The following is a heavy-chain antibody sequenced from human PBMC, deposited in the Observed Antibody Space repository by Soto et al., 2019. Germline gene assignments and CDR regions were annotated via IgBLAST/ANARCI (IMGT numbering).Heavy chain of an antibody. CDR1: GGTFSSYA. D-gene: IGHD4-17*01. CDR3: ARGGLNDYGDHFDY. V-gene: IGHV1-69*13. J-gene: IGHJ4*02. CDR2: IIPIFGTA. Sequence: GASVKVSCKASGGTFSSYAISWVRQAPAQGLEWMGGIIPIFGTANYAQKFQGRATITADESTSTAYMELSSLRSEDTAVYYCARGGLNDYGDHFDYWGQGTLVTVSS.